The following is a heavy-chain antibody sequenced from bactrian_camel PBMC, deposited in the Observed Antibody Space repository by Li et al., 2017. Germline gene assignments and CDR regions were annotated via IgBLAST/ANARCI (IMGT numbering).Heavy chain of an antibody. D-gene: IGHD6*01. CDR1: GHVIGYWY. Sequence: CVASGHVIGYWYMGWFRQGPEKEREWVAHLYTVGVSKYYADSVKGRFTISQDKAKNMLYLQMSSLKPEDTGMYYCAAGPRLYGGSWSFPGWYKYWGQGTQVTVS. CDR3: AAGPRLYGGSWSFPGWYKY. V-gene: IGHV3S45*01. J-gene: IGHJ4*01. CDR2: LYTVGVSK.